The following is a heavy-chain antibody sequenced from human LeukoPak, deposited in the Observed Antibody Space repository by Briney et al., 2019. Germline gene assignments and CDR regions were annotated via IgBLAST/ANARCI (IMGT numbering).Heavy chain of an antibody. Sequence: GASVKVSCKASGYTFTDYYLHWVRQAPGQGREWMGWINANSGGTNYAQKFQGRVTMTRDTSISTAYMELSRLRSDDTAVYYCARDAGELWGAEGDKYFDYWGQGTLVTVSS. CDR1: GYTFTDYY. CDR3: ARDAGELWGAEGDKYFDY. V-gene: IGHV1-2*02. CDR2: INANSGGT. D-gene: IGHD1-26*01. J-gene: IGHJ4*02.